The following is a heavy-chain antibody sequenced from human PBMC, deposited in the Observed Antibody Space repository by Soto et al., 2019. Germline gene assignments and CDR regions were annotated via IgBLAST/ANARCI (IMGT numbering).Heavy chain of an antibody. CDR3: AKDSDYDILTGYLDY. Sequence: GGSLRLSCAASGFTFSSYAMSWVRQAPGKGLEWVSAISGSGGSTYYADSVKGRFTISRDNSKNTLYLQMNSLRAEDTAVYYFAKDSDYDILTGYLDYWGQGTLVTVSS. CDR2: ISGSGGST. V-gene: IGHV3-23*01. CDR1: GFTFSSYA. D-gene: IGHD3-9*01. J-gene: IGHJ4*02.